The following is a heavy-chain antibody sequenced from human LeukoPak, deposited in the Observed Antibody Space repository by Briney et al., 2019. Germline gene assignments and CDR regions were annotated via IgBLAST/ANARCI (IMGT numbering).Heavy chain of an antibody. CDR2: ISSSGSTI. J-gene: IGHJ3*02. CDR3: ARSFPYGSGSFPLNAFDI. Sequence: PGGSLRLSCAASGFTFSSYAMSWVRQAPGKGLEWVSYISSSGSTIYYADSVKGRFTISRDNAKNSLYLQMNSLRAEDTAVYYCARSFPYGSGSFPLNAFDIWGQGTMVTVSS. V-gene: IGHV3-48*04. CDR1: GFTFSSYA. D-gene: IGHD3-10*01.